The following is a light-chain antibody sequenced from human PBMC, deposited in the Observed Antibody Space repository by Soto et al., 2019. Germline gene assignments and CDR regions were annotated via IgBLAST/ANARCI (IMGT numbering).Light chain of an antibody. CDR2: DAS. CDR1: QSVSSY. Sequence: EIVLTQSPATLSLSPGERATLSCSASQSVSSYLAWYQQKPGQAPRLLIYDASNRATGIPARFSGSESGTDFTLTIRSLEAEDFAVYYCHQRSNWPSLTFGGGTKVEIK. CDR3: HQRSNWPSLT. J-gene: IGKJ4*02. V-gene: IGKV3-11*01.